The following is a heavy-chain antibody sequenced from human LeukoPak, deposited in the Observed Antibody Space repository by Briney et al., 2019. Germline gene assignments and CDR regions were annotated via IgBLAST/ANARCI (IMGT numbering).Heavy chain of an antibody. CDR2: IYSDGRT. CDR1: GLTVSSNY. CDR3: ARDEVGAGNIYVKFDY. V-gene: IGHV3-66*01. J-gene: IGHJ4*02. Sequence: GGSLRLSCAASGLTVSSNYMSWVRQAPGKGLEWVSVIYSDGRTYYADSVQGRFTISRDNSKNALYLQMNSLRAEDTAVYYCARDEVGAGNIYVKFDYWGRGTLLTVSS. D-gene: IGHD5-18*01.